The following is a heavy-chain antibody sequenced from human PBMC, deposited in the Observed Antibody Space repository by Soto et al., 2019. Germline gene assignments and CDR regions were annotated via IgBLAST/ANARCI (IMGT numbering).Heavy chain of an antibody. V-gene: IGHV4-34*01. CDR2: INHSGST. CDR3: ARGLGQSSGTHTNWFDP. D-gene: IGHD3-10*01. Sequence: SETLSLTCAVYGGSFSGYYWSWIRQPPGKGLEWIGEINHSGSTNYNPSLKSRVTISVDTSKNQFSLKLSSVTAADTAVYYCARGLGQSSGTHTNWFDPWGQGTLVTVSS. CDR1: GGSFSGYY. J-gene: IGHJ5*02.